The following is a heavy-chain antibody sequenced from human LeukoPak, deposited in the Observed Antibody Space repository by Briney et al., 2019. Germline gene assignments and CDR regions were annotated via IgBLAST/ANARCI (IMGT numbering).Heavy chain of an antibody. CDR2: IYPGDSDT. Sequence: GESLKISCKGSGYSFTSYWIGWVPQMPGKGLEWMGIIYPGDSDTRYSPSFQGQVTISADKSISTAYLQWSSLKASDTAMYYCARPGLPGGYGWMDWFDPWGQGTLVTVSS. CDR3: ARPGLPGGYGWMDWFDP. D-gene: IGHD5-18*01. V-gene: IGHV5-51*01. CDR1: GYSFTSYW. J-gene: IGHJ5*02.